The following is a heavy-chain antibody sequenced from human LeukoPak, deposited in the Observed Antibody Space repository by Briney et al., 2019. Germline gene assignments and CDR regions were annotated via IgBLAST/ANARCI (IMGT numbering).Heavy chain of an antibody. D-gene: IGHD1-1*01. CDR1: GFTFSSFD. V-gene: IGHV3-13*01. CDR2: IGTASDT. CDR3: ARGPPRGKYYYMDV. Sequence: GGSLRLSCAASGFTFSSFDMHWVRQPTGQGLEWVSTIGTASDTSYPGSVEGRFTLSRDNAKNSLYLQMNSLTAGDTAVYYCARGPPRGKYYYMDVWGKGTTVTVSS. J-gene: IGHJ6*03.